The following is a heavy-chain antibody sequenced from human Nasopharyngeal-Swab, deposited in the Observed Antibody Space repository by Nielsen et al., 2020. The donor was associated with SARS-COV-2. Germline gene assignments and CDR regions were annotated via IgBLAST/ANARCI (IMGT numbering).Heavy chain of an antibody. CDR2: VSYDGSSK. D-gene: IGHD5-24*01. V-gene: IGHV3-30-3*01. Sequence: VRQAPGKGLEWVAVVSYDGSSKYYADSVKGRFTISRDNSKNTLYLQINSLRAEDTAVFYCARDMGRDGYNYPFDYWGQGTLVTVSS. CDR3: ARDMGRDGYNYPFDY. J-gene: IGHJ4*02.